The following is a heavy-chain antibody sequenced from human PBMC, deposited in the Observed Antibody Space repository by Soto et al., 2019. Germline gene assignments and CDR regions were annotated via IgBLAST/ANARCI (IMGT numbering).Heavy chain of an antibody. D-gene: IGHD4-17*01. J-gene: IGHJ3*02. CDR3: AREMLPTVVTPGAFDI. CDR1: GGTFSSYA. Sequence: ASVKVSCKASGGTFSSYAISWVRQAPGQGLEWMGGIIPIFGTANYAQKFQGRVTITADKSTSTAYMELSSLRSEDTAVYYCAREMLPTVVTPGAFDIWGQGTRVTVSS. V-gene: IGHV1-69*06. CDR2: IIPIFGTA.